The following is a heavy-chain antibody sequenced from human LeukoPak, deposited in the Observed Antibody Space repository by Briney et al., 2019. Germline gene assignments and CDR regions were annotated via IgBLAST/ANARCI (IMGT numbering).Heavy chain of an antibody. Sequence: GGSLRLSCAASGFTVSNNYMSWVRQAPGKGLEWVSLIYSGGSTHYTDSVKGRFNISRDNSKNTLYLQMNSLRAEDTAVYYCARGLYSSGYYYDAFDIWGQGTMATVSS. V-gene: IGHV3-66*01. CDR2: IYSGGST. J-gene: IGHJ3*02. D-gene: IGHD3-22*01. CDR1: GFTVSNNY. CDR3: ARGLYSSGYYYDAFDI.